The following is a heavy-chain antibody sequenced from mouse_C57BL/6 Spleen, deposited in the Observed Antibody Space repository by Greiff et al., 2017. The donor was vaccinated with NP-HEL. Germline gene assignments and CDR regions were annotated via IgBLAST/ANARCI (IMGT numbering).Heavy chain of an antibody. D-gene: IGHD1-1*01. Sequence: EVQLQESGGGLVQPGGSMKLSCAASGFTFSDAWMDWVRQSPEQGLEWVAEIRNKANNHATYYAESVKGRFTISRDDSKSSVYLQMNSVRAEDTGMYYCTSSSSYWYFDVWGTGTTVTVSS. V-gene: IGHV6-6*01. CDR1: GFTFSDAW. CDR2: IRNKANNHAT. J-gene: IGHJ1*03. CDR3: TSSSSYWYFDV.